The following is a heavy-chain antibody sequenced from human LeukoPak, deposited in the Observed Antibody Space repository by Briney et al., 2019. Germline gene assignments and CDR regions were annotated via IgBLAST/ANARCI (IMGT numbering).Heavy chain of an antibody. V-gene: IGHV4-61*01. D-gene: IGHD6-6*01. CDR2: IYYSGST. CDR3: ARVIRKYSSSSGAFDI. J-gene: IGHJ3*02. Sequence: SETLSLTCSVSGYSISSGHYWGWIRQPPGKGLEWIGYIYYSGSTNYNPSLKSRVTISVDTSKNQFSLKLSSVTAADTAVYYCARVIRKYSSSSGAFDIWGQGTMVTVSS. CDR1: GYSISSGHY.